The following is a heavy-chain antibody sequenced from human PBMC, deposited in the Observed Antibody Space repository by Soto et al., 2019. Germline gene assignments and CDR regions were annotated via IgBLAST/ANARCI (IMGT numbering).Heavy chain of an antibody. D-gene: IGHD2-15*01. Sequence: SCAASGFTFSSYAMSWVRQAPGKGLEWVSAISGSGGSTYYADSVKGRFTISRDNSKNTLYLQMNSLRAEDTAVYYSAQAKVVAATPNCFDTWGQGTLVTVSS. CDR3: AQAKVVAATPNCFDT. CDR2: ISGSGGST. CDR1: GFTFSSYA. V-gene: IGHV3-23*01. J-gene: IGHJ5*02.